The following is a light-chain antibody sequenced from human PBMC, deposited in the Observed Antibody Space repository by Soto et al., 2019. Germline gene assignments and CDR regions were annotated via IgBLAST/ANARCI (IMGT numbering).Light chain of an antibody. Sequence: PAVTSTLSFMASQSVSNTYLACYQQKPGQAPRLLIYGASGRATAIPDRFSGSGSGRETTLICNLVVPDDPALYYWQLYGKPIRFGQGTRLEIK. J-gene: IGKJ5*01. CDR2: GAS. CDR3: QLYGKPIR. CDR1: QSVSNTY. V-gene: IGKV3-20*01.